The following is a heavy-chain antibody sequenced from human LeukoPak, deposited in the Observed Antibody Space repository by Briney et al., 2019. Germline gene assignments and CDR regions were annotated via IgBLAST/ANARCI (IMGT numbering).Heavy chain of an antibody. CDR2: ISGSGGST. CDR1: GFSFSTYN. V-gene: IGHV3-23*01. CDR3: AKDLTYYYDSSYFDY. D-gene: IGHD3-22*01. Sequence: PGGSLSLSCEASGFSFSTYNMNWVRQAPGKGLEWVSAISGSGGSTYYADSVKGRFTISRDNSKNTPYLQMNSLRAEDTAVYYCAKDLTYYYDSSYFDYWGQGTLVTVFS. J-gene: IGHJ4*02.